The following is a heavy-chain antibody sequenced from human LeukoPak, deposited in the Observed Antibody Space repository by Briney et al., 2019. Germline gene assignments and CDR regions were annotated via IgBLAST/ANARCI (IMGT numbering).Heavy chain of an antibody. D-gene: IGHD3-22*01. V-gene: IGHV1-24*01. J-gene: IGHJ4*02. CDR3: ATDKYDSRGPYDSSGCYYLI. CDR2: FDPEDGET. CDR1: GYTLTELS. Sequence: ASVKVSCKVSGYTLTELSMHWVRQAPGKGLEWMGGFDPEDGETIYAQKFQGRVTMTEDTSTDTAYMELSSLRSEDTAVYYCATDKYDSRGPYDSSGCYYLIWGQGTLVTVSS.